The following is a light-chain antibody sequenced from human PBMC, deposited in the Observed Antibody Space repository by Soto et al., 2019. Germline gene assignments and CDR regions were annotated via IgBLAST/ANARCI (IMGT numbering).Light chain of an antibody. J-gene: IGLJ2*01. CDR2: QDS. CDR1: KLGDKY. V-gene: IGLV3-1*01. Sequence: SYELTQPPSVSMSPGQTASITCSGDKLGDKYACWYQQSPGQSPVLVIYQDSIRPSGIPERFSGSNSGNTATLTISGTQAADEADYYCQAWDSSTVVFGGGTKLTVL. CDR3: QAWDSSTVV.